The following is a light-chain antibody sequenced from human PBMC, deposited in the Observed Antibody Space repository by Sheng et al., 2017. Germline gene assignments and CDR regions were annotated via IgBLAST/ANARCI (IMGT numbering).Light chain of an antibody. J-gene: IGKJ3*01. V-gene: IGKV1-33*01. CDR3: QQYDNPSERVT. Sequence: DIQMTQSPSSLSASVGDRVTITCQASQDISNYLNWYQQKPGKAPKLLIYDASNLETGVPSRFSGSGSGTDFTFTISSLQPEDIATYYCQQYDNPSERVTFGPGTKVDIK. CDR2: DAS. CDR1: QDISNY.